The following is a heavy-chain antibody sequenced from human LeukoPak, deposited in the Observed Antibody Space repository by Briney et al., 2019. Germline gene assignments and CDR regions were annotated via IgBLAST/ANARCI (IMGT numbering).Heavy chain of an antibody. J-gene: IGHJ4*02. D-gene: IGHD6-6*01. CDR1: GGTFSSYT. V-gene: IGHV1-69*04. Sequence: GASVKVSCKASGGTFSSYTISWVRQAPGQGLEWTGRIIPILGIANYAQKFQGRVTITADKSTSTAYMELSSLRSEDTAVYYCARDRSSSHFDYWGQGTLVTVSS. CDR2: IIPILGIA. CDR3: ARDRSSSHFDY.